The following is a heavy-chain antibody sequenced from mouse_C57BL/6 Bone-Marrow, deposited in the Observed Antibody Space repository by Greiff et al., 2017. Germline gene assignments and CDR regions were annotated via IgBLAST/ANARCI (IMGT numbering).Heavy chain of an antibody. D-gene: IGHD4-1*01. CDR1: GYTFTSYG. CDR2: IYPRSGNT. CDR3: ARSLNWYYFDY. J-gene: IGHJ2*01. V-gene: IGHV1-81*01. Sequence: VQLQESGAELARPGASVKLSCKASGYTFTSYGISWVKQRTGQGLEWIGEIYPRSGNTYYNEKFKGKATLTADKSSSTAYMELRSLTSEDTAVYFCARSLNWYYFDYWGQGTTLTVSS.